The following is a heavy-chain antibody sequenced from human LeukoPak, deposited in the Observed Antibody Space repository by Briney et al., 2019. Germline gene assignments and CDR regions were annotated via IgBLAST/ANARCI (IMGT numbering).Heavy chain of an antibody. V-gene: IGHV4-39*07. J-gene: IGHJ4*02. CDR3: ARAQDQGGDLFDY. Sequence: PSETLSLTCTVSGGSISSSSYYWRWIRQSPGKGLEWIAEINYSGTTNYNPSLKSRVTVSVDTSKNQFSLDLNSVTAADTAVYYCARAQDQGGDLFDYWGQGTLVTVSS. CDR1: GGSISSSSYY. D-gene: IGHD2-21*01. CDR2: INYSGTT.